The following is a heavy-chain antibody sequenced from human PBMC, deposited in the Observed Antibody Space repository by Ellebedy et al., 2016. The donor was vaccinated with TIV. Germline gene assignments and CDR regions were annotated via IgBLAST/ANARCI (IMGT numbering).Heavy chain of an antibody. CDR1: GDSVSRNSAA. J-gene: IGHJ6*02. CDR2: TYYRSRWYY. Sequence: SQTLSLTCGISGDSVSRNSAAWNWIRQSPSRGLEWLGRTYYRSRWYYDYALSVKSRININPDTSKNQFSLQLNAVTPEDTAVYYCARDPDSSGWFGLDVWGQGTAVTVSS. CDR3: ARDPDSSGWFGLDV. V-gene: IGHV6-1*01. D-gene: IGHD6-19*01.